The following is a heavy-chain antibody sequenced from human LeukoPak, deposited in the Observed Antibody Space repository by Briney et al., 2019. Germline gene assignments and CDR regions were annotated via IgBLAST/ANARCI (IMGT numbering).Heavy chain of an antibody. CDR2: VNPNSSGT. CDR1: GYTFTGDY. Sequence: ASVEVSCKASGYTFTGDYIHWVRQAPGQGLEWMGCVNPNSSGTNYAQNFQGRVTMTRDTSISTAYMELSSLRAEDTAVYYCARAGYYDTSGYYHPFDYWGQGILVTVSS. D-gene: IGHD3-22*01. J-gene: IGHJ4*02. CDR3: ARAGYYDTSGYYHPFDY. V-gene: IGHV1-2*02.